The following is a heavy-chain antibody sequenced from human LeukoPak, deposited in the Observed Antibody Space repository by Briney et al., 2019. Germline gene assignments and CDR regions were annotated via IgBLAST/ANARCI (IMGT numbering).Heavy chain of an antibody. CDR2: TYYRSKWYN. CDR1: GDSVSSKNAA. J-gene: IGHJ4*02. D-gene: IGHD6-19*01. V-gene: IGHV6-1*01. Sequence: SQTLSLTFAISGDSVSSKNAAWNWTRQSPSRGLEWLGRTYYRSKWYNDNAESVKGRISINADTSKNQFSLQLNSVTPEDTAVYYCARGFSSGWFDYWGQGTLVTVSS. CDR3: ARGFSSGWFDY.